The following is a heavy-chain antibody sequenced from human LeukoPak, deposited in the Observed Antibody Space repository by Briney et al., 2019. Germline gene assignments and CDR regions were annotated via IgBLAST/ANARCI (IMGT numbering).Heavy chain of an antibody. V-gene: IGHV6-1*01. J-gene: IGHJ2*01. CDR1: GDSVSSNSVT. CDR3: TRAGSYGYYWYFDL. CDR2: TYYRSKWYN. D-gene: IGHD5-18*01. Sequence: SQTLSLTCAIPGDSVSSNSVTWNWIRQSPSRGLEWLGRTYYRSKWYNDYAVSVKSRITINPDTSKNQFSLQLNSVTPEDTAVYYCTRAGSYGYYWYFDLWGRGTLVTVSS.